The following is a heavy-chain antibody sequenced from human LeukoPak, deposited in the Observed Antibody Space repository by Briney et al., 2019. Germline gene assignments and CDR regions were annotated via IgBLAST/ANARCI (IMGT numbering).Heavy chain of an antibody. V-gene: IGHV3-30*01. J-gene: IGHJ6*03. CDR3: GKSSGGWQWLDHYYYYYYMDV. Sequence: GGSLRLSCAASGFTFSSYAMHWVRQAPGKGLEWVAVISYDGSNKYYAESVKGRFTISRDNSKNTLYLQMNSLRAEDTAVYYCGKSSGGWQWLDHYYYYYYMDVWGKGTTVTVSS. CDR2: ISYDGSNK. CDR1: GFTFSSYA. D-gene: IGHD6-19*01.